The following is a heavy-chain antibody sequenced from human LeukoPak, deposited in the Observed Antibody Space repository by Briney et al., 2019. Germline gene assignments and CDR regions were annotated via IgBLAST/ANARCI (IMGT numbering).Heavy chain of an antibody. J-gene: IGHJ4*02. V-gene: IGHV4-39*01. CDR3: ARHGPLYYYDSTGYYDF. Sequence: SETLSLTCTVSGDSIATTSYYWGWIRQPPGKGLEWIGSIYYSGSTYHNPSLRSRVTMSVDTSENHFSLKLSSVTAADTAVYYCARHGPLYYYDSTGYYDFWGQGTLVTVSS. CDR1: GDSIATTSYY. D-gene: IGHD3-22*01. CDR2: IYYSGST.